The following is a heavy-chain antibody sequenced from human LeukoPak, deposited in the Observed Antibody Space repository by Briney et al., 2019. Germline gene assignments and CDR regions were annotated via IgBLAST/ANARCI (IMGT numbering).Heavy chain of an antibody. V-gene: IGHV4-38-2*02. D-gene: IGHD6-19*01. CDR3: ARWGSIAVAGNGIY. J-gene: IGHJ4*02. CDR2: IYHSGST. Sequence: SETLSLTCTVSGYSISSGYYWGWIRQPPGKGLEWIGSIYHSGSTYYNPSLKSRVTISVDTSENQFSLKLSSVTAADTAVYYCARWGSIAVAGNGIYWGQGTLVTVSS. CDR1: GYSISSGYY.